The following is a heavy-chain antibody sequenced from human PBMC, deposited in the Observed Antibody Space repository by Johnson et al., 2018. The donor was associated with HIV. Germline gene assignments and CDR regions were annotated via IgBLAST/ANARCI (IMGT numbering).Heavy chain of an antibody. Sequence: VQLVESGGGVVQPGRSMRLSCAASGLNFSDYSMHWVRQATGKGLEWVAIISFDGGTKYYADSVKGRFTISRDNSNNTLYLQMNSLRVEDTAVYVCARGRGSMEVVDVRGGAFDIWGQGTMVTVSS. CDR3: ARGRGSMEVVDVRGGAFDI. CDR2: ISFDGGTK. J-gene: IGHJ3*02. V-gene: IGHV3-30*04. CDR1: GLNFSDYS. D-gene: IGHD2-2*01.